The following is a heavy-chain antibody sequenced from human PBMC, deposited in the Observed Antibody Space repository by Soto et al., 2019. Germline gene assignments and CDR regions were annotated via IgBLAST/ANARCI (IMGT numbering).Heavy chain of an antibody. CDR1: GGTFSSYA. CDR2: IIPIFGTA. J-gene: IGHJ5*02. CDR3: AMYSPEYYDILTGPLRGWFDP. Sequence: GASVKVSCKASGGTFSSYAISWVRQAPGQGLEWMGGIIPIFGTANYAQKFQGRVTITADESTSTAYMELSSLRSEDTAVYYCAMYSPEYYDILTGPLRGWFDPWGQGTLVTV. D-gene: IGHD3-9*01. V-gene: IGHV1-69*13.